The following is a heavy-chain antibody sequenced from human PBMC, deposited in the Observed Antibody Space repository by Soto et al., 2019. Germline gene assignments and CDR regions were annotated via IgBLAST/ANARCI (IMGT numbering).Heavy chain of an antibody. J-gene: IGHJ4*02. V-gene: IGHV3-23*01. Sequence: PGGSLRLSCAASGCTFSSYAMSWIRQAPGKGPEWVSSISGSGDVIHYADSVKGRFTISRDNSKNTLWLQMNSLRAEDTAVYYCAKAIRFLDMALDNWGQGALVTVSS. CDR2: ISGSGDVI. CDR3: AKAIRFLDMALDN. D-gene: IGHD3-9*01. CDR1: GCTFSSYA.